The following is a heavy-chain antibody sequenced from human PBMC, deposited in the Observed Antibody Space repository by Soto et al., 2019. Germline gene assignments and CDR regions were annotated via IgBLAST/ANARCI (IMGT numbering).Heavy chain of an antibody. CDR3: ARLYCSSSTCDSWFDP. V-gene: IGHV5-10-1*01. CDR1: GYTFTNFW. CDR2: IDPRDSYT. D-gene: IGHD2-2*01. Sequence: GESLKISCTGFGYTFTNFWISWVRQMPGRGLEWMGRIDPRDSYTNYSPSFQGHVTISGDKSISTVYLQWASLKASDTAMYYCARLYCSSSTCDSWFDPWGQGTLVTVSS. J-gene: IGHJ5*02.